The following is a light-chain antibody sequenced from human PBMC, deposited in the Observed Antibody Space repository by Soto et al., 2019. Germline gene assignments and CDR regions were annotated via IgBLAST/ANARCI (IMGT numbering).Light chain of an antibody. Sequence: QAVVTQPPSASGTPGQRVTISCSGSNSNVGSNAVNWYQQLPGTAPKLLIYSSNQRPSGVPDRFSGSKSGTSASLAISGLQSEDEADYYCAAWDDSLNGRYVFGTGTKVTVL. CDR2: SSN. CDR3: AAWDDSLNGRYV. J-gene: IGLJ1*01. CDR1: NSNVGSNA. V-gene: IGLV1-44*01.